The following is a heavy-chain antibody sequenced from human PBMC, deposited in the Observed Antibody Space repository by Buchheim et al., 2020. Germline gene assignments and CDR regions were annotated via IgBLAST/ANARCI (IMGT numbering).Heavy chain of an antibody. CDR2: ISGSGGST. CDR3: AKISGWIQLWLAIYFDY. D-gene: IGHD5-18*01. V-gene: IGHV3-23*01. J-gene: IGHJ4*02. Sequence: EVQLLESGGGLVQPGGSLRLSCAASGFTFSSYAMSWVRQAPGKGLEWVSAISGSGGSTYYADSVKGRFTISRDNSKNTLYLQMNSLRVEDTAVYYCAKISGWIQLWLAIYFDYWGQGTL. CDR1: GFTFSSYA.